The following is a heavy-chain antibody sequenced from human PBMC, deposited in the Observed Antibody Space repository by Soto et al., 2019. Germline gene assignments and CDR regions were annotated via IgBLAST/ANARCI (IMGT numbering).Heavy chain of an antibody. CDR3: ARDNVVVVYATRNYFYYGMDV. CDR1: GYTFSNYA. D-gene: IGHD2-15*01. V-gene: IGHV1-3*01. CDR2: IDVGNGNT. Sequence: QVQLVQSGAEVRKPGASVKVSCKASGYTFSNYAIHWVRQAPGQRLEWMGWIDVGNGNTKYSQKFQGRVTLTRDTSASTAYMELSSLRAEDKDVYYCARDNVVVVYATRNYFYYGMDVWGQGTTVTVSS. J-gene: IGHJ6*02.